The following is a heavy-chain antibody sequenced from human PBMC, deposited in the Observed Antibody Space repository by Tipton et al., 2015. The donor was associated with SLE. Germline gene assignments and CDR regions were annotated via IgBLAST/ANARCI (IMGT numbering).Heavy chain of an antibody. D-gene: IGHD4-17*01. J-gene: IGHJ3*02. CDR3: ARGVGHGDYLI. CDR1: GFTFSSYS. V-gene: IGHV3-48*04. Sequence: SLRLSCAASGFTFSSYSMNWVRQAPGKGLEWVSYISSSGSTIYYADSVKGRFTISRDNAKNSLYLQMNSLRAEDTAVYYCARGVGHGDYLIWGQGTMVTVSS. CDR2: ISSSGSTI.